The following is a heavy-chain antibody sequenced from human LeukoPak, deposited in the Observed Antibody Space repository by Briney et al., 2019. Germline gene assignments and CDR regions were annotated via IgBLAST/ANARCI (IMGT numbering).Heavy chain of an antibody. CDR3: ARELAYCSTNGCPLGY. CDR1: GFTVSTNY. V-gene: IGHV3-53*01. D-gene: IGHD2-2*01. CDR2: IYNNGNT. J-gene: IGHJ4*02. Sequence: GGSLRLSCAASGFTVSTNYMTWVRQAPGKGLEWVSIIYNNGNTYYADSMKGRFTISRDNSKNTLYLQMDSLRAEDTAVYYCARELAYCSTNGCPLGYWGQGTLVTVSS.